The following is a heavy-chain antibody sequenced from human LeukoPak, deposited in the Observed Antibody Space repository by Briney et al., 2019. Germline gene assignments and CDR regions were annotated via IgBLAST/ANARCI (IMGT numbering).Heavy chain of an antibody. CDR3: ARNSYSYGPNFDY. CDR1: GDSISSEGYS. J-gene: IGHJ4*02. CDR2: IAHNGNT. Sequence: PSETLSLTCTVSGDSISSEGYSWSWIRQPPGKGLEWIGYIAHNGNTHYSVPLNSRLSISWDTSKNQFFLTLNSVTAADTAVYYCARNSYSYGPNFDYWGQGALVTVSP. V-gene: IGHV4-30-2*01. D-gene: IGHD3-16*02.